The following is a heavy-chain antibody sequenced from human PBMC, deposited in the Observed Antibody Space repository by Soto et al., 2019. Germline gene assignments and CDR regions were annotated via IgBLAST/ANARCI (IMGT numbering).Heavy chain of an antibody. V-gene: IGHV3-23*01. CDR1: GFTFKSYA. D-gene: IGHD2-15*01. J-gene: IGHJ6*03. Sequence: GGSLRLSCEASGFTFKSYAMIWVRQAPGKGLEWVSAVSGTSGNTYYADSVRGRFTISRDNSKDTVYLQMNNLRAEDTAIYYCAKSVVVVRGGYYMDVWGKGTTVTVSS. CDR3: AKSVVVVRGGYYMDV. CDR2: VSGTSGNT.